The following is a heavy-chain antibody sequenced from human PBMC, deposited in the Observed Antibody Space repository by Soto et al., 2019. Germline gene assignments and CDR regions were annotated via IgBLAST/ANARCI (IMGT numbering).Heavy chain of an antibody. CDR2: INPSGGGT. V-gene: IGHV1-46*03. Sequence: QVQLVQSGAEVKKPGASVKVSCKASGYTFTTYYIHWVRQAPGQGLEWMGVINPSGGGTSYAQKFKDRVSMTSDASTTTVYMEVRSLTYEYTALYYCARDHVGAAGYSPFWGQGTLVTVSS. CDR1: GYTFTTYY. J-gene: IGHJ4*02. D-gene: IGHD6-13*01. CDR3: ARDHVGAAGYSPF.